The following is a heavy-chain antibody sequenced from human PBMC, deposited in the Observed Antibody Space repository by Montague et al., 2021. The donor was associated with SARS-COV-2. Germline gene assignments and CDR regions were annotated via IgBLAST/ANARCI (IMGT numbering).Heavy chain of an antibody. CDR3: ARLGDGVVPPPILGVGPYYAYNYMDV. CDR2: IHLVGST. V-gene: IGHV4-34*01. Sequence: SETLSLTRAVHGGSFSTYSWNWIRQPPGRGLQGIGEIHLVGSTNYNPPLKSRGTISADTPKNQFTLELTSVAAPDTAVYYCARLGDGVVPPPILGVGPYYAYNYMDVWGKGTTVTVSS. J-gene: IGHJ6*03. D-gene: IGHD3-10*01. CDR1: GGSFSTYS.